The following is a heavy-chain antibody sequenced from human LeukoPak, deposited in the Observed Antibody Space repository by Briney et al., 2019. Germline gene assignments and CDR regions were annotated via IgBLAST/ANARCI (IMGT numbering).Heavy chain of an antibody. J-gene: IGHJ6*02. CDR3: ARPRYCGSTSCYLYGMDV. CDR1: GYTFTSYA. CDR2: INAGNGNT. Sequence: ASVKVYCKASGYTFTSYAMHWVRQAPGQRLEWMGWINAGNGNTKYSQKFQGRVTITRDTSASTAYMELSSLRSEDTAVYYCARPRYCGSTSCYLYGMDVWGQGTTVTVSS. V-gene: IGHV1-3*01. D-gene: IGHD2-2*01.